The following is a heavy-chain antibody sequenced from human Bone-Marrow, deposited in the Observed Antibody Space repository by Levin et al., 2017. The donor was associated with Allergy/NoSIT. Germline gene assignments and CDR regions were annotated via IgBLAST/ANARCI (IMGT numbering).Heavy chain of an antibody. Sequence: AGGSLRLSCAASGFTFSDYYMSWIRQAPGKGLEWVSYISSSGSTIYYADSVKGRFTISRDNAKNSLYLQMNSLRAEDTAVYYCAANRRWHVRNNRRYYYYYGMDVWGQGTTVTVSS. V-gene: IGHV3-11*01. D-gene: IGHD1-14*01. CDR2: ISSSGSTI. CDR1: GFTFSDYY. J-gene: IGHJ6*02. CDR3: AANRRWHVRNNRRYYYYYGMDV.